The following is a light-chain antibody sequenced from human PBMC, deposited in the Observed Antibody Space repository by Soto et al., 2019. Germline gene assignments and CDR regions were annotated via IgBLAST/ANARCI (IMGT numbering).Light chain of an antibody. CDR2: DVS. V-gene: IGLV2-11*01. Sequence: QSALTQPRSVSGSPGQSVTISCTGTSSDVGGYNYVSWYQQHPGKAPKLMIYDVSKRPSGVPDRFSGSKSGNTASLTISGLQAEDEADYCCCSYAGSYLYVFGTGTKVTVL. CDR1: SSDVGGYNY. J-gene: IGLJ1*01. CDR3: CSYAGSYLYV.